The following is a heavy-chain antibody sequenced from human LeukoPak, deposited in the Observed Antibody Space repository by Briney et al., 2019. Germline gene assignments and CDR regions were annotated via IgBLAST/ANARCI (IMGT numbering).Heavy chain of an antibody. CDR1: GYSFASYW. CDR2: IYPSDSDT. J-gene: IGHJ5*02. D-gene: IGHD6-19*01. CDR3: ARQDGPLAGRFDP. V-gene: IGHV5-51*01. Sequence: GESLKISCKGFGYSFASYWIGWVRQMPGKGLEWMGIIYPSDSDTRYSPSFQDQVTISADESISTAYLQWSSLRASDTAMYYCARQDGPLAGRFDPWGQGTLVTVSS.